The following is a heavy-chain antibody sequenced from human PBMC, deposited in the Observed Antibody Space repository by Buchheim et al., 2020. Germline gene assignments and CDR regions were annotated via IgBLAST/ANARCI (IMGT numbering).Heavy chain of an antibody. CDR3: AREGDGYYFDY. J-gene: IGHJ4*02. D-gene: IGHD3-10*01. CDR2: ISYDGSNK. Sequence: QVQLVESGGGVVQPGRSLRLSCAASGFTFSSYAMHWVRQAPGKGLEWVAVISYDGSNKYYADSVKGRFTISRDNFKNTLYLQMNSLRAEDTAVYYCAREGDGYYFDYWGQGTL. CDR1: GFTFSSYA. V-gene: IGHV3-30*04.